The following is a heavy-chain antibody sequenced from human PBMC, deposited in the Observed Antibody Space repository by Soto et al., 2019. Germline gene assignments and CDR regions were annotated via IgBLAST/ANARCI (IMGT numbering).Heavy chain of an antibody. Sequence: QVQLVESGGGVVQPGRSLRLSCAASGFTFSSYGMHWVRQAPGKGLEWVAVISYDGSNKYYADSVKGRFTISRDNSKNTLYLQMNSLRAEDTAVYYCAKAVGATSRAYYYGMDVWGQGTTVTVSS. V-gene: IGHV3-30*18. D-gene: IGHD1-26*01. CDR2: ISYDGSNK. CDR3: AKAVGATSRAYYYGMDV. J-gene: IGHJ6*02. CDR1: GFTFSSYG.